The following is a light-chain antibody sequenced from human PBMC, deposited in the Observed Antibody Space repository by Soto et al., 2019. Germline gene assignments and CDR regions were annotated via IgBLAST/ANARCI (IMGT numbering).Light chain of an antibody. CDR3: IQARPTYT. J-gene: IGKJ2*01. CDR1: QSLLHSSGYNY. CDR2: LGS. Sequence: DIVMTQSPLSLPVTPGEPASISCRSSQSLLHSSGYNYLDWYLQKPGQSPQLLIYLGSNRASGAPDRFSGSGSGTDFTLKISRVEALDVGVYFCIQARPTYTFGQGTKLEIK. V-gene: IGKV2-28*01.